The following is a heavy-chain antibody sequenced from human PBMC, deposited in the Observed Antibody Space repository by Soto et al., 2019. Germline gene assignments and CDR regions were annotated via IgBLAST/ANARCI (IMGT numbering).Heavy chain of an antibody. V-gene: IGHV3-9*01. D-gene: IGHD3-16*01. J-gene: IGHJ3*02. CDR1: GFIFDDYA. CDR3: LKEMLQTDTFDM. CDR2: ISWNSGKI. Sequence: PGGSLRLSCAASGFIFDDYAMHWVRQAPGKGLEWVSVISWNSGKIEYADSVRGRFIISRDNAKNSLYLQMNSLRPEDTAMYYCLKEMLQTDTFDMWGQGTMVTVSS.